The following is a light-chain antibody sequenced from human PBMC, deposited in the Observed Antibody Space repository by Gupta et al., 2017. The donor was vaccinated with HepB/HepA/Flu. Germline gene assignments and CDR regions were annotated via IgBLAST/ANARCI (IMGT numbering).Light chain of an antibody. Sequence: DIQMTQSPSSLSASVGDRVTITCRASQGINNYLAWYQQKPGKVPKFLIYAASTLQSGVPSRVSGSGSGTEFTLTISSLQPEDVATYYCQRNHTAPLTFGGGTLVEIK. CDR1: QGINNY. J-gene: IGKJ4*01. CDR3: QRNHTAPLT. V-gene: IGKV1-27*01. CDR2: AAS.